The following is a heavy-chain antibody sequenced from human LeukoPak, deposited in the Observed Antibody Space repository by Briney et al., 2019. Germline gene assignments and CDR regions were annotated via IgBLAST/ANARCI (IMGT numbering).Heavy chain of an antibody. D-gene: IGHD3-3*01. Sequence: ASVKVSCKASGYTFTSYDINWVRQATGQGLEWMGWMNPNSGNTGYAQKFQGRVTMTRNTPISTAYMELSSLRCEDTAVYYCARSSYYDFWSGYFNHNYYYYGMDVWGQGTTVTVSS. CDR3: ARSSYYDFWSGYFNHNYYYYGMDV. CDR1: GYTFTSYD. CDR2: MNPNSGNT. V-gene: IGHV1-8*01. J-gene: IGHJ6*02.